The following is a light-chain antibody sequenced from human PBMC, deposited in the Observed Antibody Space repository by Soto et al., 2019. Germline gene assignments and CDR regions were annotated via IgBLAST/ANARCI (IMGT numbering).Light chain of an antibody. CDR2: DAS. CDR3: QQRSNWRP. CDR1: QSVSSY. Sequence: EIVLTQSPATLSVSPGERATLSCRASQSVSSYLAWYQQKPGQAPRLLIYDASNRATGIPARFSGSGSGTDFTLTISSLEPEDFAVYYCQQRSNWRPFGQGTKVDIK. J-gene: IGKJ1*01. V-gene: IGKV3-11*01.